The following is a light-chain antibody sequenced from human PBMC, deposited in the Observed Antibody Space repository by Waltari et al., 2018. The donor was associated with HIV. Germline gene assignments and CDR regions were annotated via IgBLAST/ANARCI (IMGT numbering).Light chain of an antibody. V-gene: IGLV1-47*01. J-gene: IGLJ2*01. CDR1: RSNIGTNY. CDR2: RNN. Sequence: QSVLTQPPSASGTPGQRVTISCSGTRSNIGTNYVYWYQQFPGTAPKLLLFRNNKRASGVPDRFSGSQSGTSASLDISGLRSDDEAEYYCAAWDDTLTVVFGGGTKLTVL. CDR3: AAWDDTLTVV.